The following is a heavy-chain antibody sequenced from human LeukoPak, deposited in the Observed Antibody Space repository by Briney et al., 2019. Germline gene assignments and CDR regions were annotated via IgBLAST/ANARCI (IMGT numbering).Heavy chain of an antibody. Sequence: ASVKVSCKASGYTFTSYAMHWVRQAPGQRLEWMGWINAGNGNTKYSQKFQGRVTMTTDTSTSTAYMELRSLRSDDTAVYYCARDAYCSGGSCSPAYFDYWGQGTLVTVSS. CDR2: INAGNGNT. CDR3: ARDAYCSGGSCSPAYFDY. CDR1: GYTFTSYA. D-gene: IGHD2-15*01. V-gene: IGHV1-3*01. J-gene: IGHJ4*02.